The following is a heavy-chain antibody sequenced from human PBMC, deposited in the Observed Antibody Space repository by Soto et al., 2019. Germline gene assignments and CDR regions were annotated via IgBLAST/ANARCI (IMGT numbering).Heavy chain of an antibody. CDR3: ARGKSYGDYYIDS. Sequence: QVQLQESGPGLVKPSQTLSLTCTVSGGSISSDGYYWSWIRQHPGKGLEWIGYIYYSGSTYYNPALKSRLTMSVDTSENQFSLKLKSVTAADTAVYHCARGKSYGDYYIDSWGQGTLVTVSS. V-gene: IGHV4-31*03. J-gene: IGHJ4*02. CDR1: GGSISSDGYY. D-gene: IGHD4-17*01. CDR2: IYYSGST.